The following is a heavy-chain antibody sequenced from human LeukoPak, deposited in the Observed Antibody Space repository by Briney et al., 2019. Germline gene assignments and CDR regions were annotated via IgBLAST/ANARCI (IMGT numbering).Heavy chain of an antibody. J-gene: IGHJ4*02. CDR1: GFSFRSYW. Sequence: GGSLRLSCAASGFSFRSYWMHWVRQAPGKGLVWVSRINTDGSSTSHADSVKGRFTISRDNAKNTLYLQMNSLRAEDTAVYYCVRDLDGLDCYWGQGTLVTVSS. V-gene: IGHV3-74*01. CDR2: INTDGSST. CDR3: VRDLDGLDCY. D-gene: IGHD1-1*01.